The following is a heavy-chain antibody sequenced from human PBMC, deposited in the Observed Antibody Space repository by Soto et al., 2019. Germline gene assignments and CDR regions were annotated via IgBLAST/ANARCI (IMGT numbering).Heavy chain of an antibody. V-gene: IGHV3-33*01. CDR2: IWYDGSNK. D-gene: IGHD6-19*01. CDR1: GFTFSSYG. Sequence: GGSLRLSCAASGFTFSSYGMHWVRQAPGKGLEWVAVIWYDGSNKYYADSVKGRFTISRDNSKNTLYLQMNSLRAEDTAVYYCARDTIVATAPYSSGWSTYYYYYGMDVWGQGTTVTVSS. J-gene: IGHJ6*02. CDR3: ARDTIVATAPYSSGWSTYYYYYGMDV.